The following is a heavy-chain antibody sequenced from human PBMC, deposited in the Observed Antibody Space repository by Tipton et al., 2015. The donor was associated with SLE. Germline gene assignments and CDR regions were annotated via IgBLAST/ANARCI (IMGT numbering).Heavy chain of an antibody. Sequence: SLRLSCAASGFTFSSYGMHWVRQAPGKGLEWVAVIWYDGSNKYYADSVKGRFTISRDNSKNTLYLQMNSLRAEDTAVYYCAREEDEVHYFDYWGQGTLVTVSS. CDR2: IWYDGSNK. V-gene: IGHV3-33*01. D-gene: IGHD2-15*01. CDR3: AREEDEVHYFDY. J-gene: IGHJ4*02. CDR1: GFTFSSYG.